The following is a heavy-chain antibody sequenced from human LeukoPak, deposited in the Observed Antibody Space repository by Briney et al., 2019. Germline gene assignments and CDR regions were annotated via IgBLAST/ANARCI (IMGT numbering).Heavy chain of an antibody. CDR3: ARDFLLIDSSGYYSDY. J-gene: IGHJ4*02. Sequence: ASVKVSCKASGYTFTSYGISWVRQAPGQGLEWMGWISAYNGNTNYAQKLQGRVTMTTDTSTSTAYMELRSLRSDDTAVYYCARDFLLIDSSGYYSDYWGQGTLVTVSS. CDR1: GYTFTSYG. CDR2: ISAYNGNT. D-gene: IGHD3-22*01. V-gene: IGHV1-18*01.